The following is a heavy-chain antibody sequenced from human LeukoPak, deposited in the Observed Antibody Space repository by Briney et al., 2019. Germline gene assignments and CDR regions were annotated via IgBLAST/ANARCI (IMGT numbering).Heavy chain of an antibody. D-gene: IGHD3-9*01. J-gene: IGHJ4*02. CDR1: GFTFSSYG. Sequence: GGSLRLSYAASGFTFSSYGMHWVRQAPGKGLEWVAVISYDGSNKYYADSVKGRFTISRGNSKNTLYLQMNSLRAEDTAVYYCAKDWYDILTGYLFDYWGQGTLVTVSS. CDR2: ISYDGSNK. V-gene: IGHV3-30*18. CDR3: AKDWYDILTGYLFDY.